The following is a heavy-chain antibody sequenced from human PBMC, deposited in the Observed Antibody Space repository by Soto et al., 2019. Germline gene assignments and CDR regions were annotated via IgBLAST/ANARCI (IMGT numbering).Heavy chain of an antibody. J-gene: IGHJ4*02. CDR2: ISGSGGST. D-gene: IGHD5-18*01. Sequence: PGGSLRLSCAASGFTFSSYAMSWVRQSPGKGLEWVSAISGSGGSTYYADSVKGRFTISRDNSKNTLYLQMNSLRAEDTAVYYCAKALYSYGAIFDYWGQGTLVTVSS. V-gene: IGHV3-23*01. CDR1: GFTFSSYA. CDR3: AKALYSYGAIFDY.